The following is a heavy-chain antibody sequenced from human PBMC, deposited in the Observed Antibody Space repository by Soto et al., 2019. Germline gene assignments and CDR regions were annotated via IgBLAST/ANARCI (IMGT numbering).Heavy chain of an antibody. Sequence: SETLSLTCTVSGGSISSYYWSWIRQPPGKGLEWIGYIYYSGSTNYNPSLKSRVTISVDTSKNQFSLKLSSVTAADTAVYYCASNSGYDYLRIDGDAFDIWGQGTMVTVSS. V-gene: IGHV4-59*01. CDR2: IYYSGST. CDR1: GGSISSYY. J-gene: IGHJ3*02. CDR3: ASNSGYDYLRIDGDAFDI. D-gene: IGHD5-12*01.